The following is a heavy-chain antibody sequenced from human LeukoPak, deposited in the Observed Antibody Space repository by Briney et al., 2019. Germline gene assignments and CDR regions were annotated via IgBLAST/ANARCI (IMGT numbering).Heavy chain of an antibody. J-gene: IGHJ4*02. V-gene: IGHV3-23*01. Sequence: GASLRLSCAASGFTFSSYAMSWVRQAPGKGLEWVSAISGSGGSTYYADSAKGRFTISRDNSKNTLYLQMNSLRAEDTSVYYCAKDLRVLGFDYWGQGTLVTVSS. CDR3: AKDLRVLGFDY. CDR2: ISGSGGST. CDR1: GFTFSSYA. D-gene: IGHD3-16*01.